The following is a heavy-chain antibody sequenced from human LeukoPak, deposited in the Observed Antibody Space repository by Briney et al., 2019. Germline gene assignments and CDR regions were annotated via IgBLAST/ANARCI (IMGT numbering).Heavy chain of an antibody. D-gene: IGHD3-22*01. V-gene: IGHV4-38-2*01. CDR1: GYSISSGYY. CDR3: ARLPPEKPYGSSGYPDY. CDR2: IYHSGST. Sequence: SETLSLTCAVSGYSISSGYYGGWIRQPPGKGLEWIGSIYHSGSTYYNPSLKSRVTISVDTSKNQFSLKLSSVTAADTAVYYCARLPPEKPYGSSGYPDYWGQGTLVTVSS. J-gene: IGHJ4*02.